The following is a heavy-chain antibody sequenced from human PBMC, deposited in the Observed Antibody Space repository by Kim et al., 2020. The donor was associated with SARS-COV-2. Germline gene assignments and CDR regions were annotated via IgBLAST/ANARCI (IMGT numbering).Heavy chain of an antibody. CDR3: ARSAGYCSGSSCPEDSYYFDY. CDR1: GFTVSGFA. Sequence: GGSLRLSCAASGFTVSGFAMHWARQAPGKGLEWVAVISYDGSNKYFVDSVKGRFTISRDNSKNTLYLQMNSLRDEDKAVYYCARSAGYCSGSSCPEDSYYFDYWGQGTLVTVSS. V-gene: IGHV3-30*04. D-gene: IGHD2-15*01. J-gene: IGHJ4*02. CDR2: ISYDGSNK.